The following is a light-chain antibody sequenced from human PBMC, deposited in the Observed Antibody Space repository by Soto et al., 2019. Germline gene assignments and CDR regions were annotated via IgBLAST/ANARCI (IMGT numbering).Light chain of an antibody. Sequence: DIVMTQSPLSLPVTPGEPASISCRSSQSLLHSNGYKYLDWYPQKPGQSPQLLIYLGSNRASGVPDRFSGSGSDTDFTLKSSRVEAEDVGVYYCMQALQTPWTFGQGTKVEIK. CDR1: QSLLHSNGYKY. J-gene: IGKJ1*01. CDR3: MQALQTPWT. V-gene: IGKV2-28*01. CDR2: LGS.